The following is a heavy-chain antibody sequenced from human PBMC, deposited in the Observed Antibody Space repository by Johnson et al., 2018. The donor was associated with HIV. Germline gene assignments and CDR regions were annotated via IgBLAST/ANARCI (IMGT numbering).Heavy chain of an antibody. CDR1: EFTFTNAC. CDR2: INWNGGSK. V-gene: IGHV3-20*04. CDR3: ARPLAYCGGDCFGAFDI. D-gene: IGHD2-21*01. Sequence: VQLVESGGGLVKPGGCLRLSCTSSEFTFTNACMSWVRQAPGKGLEWVSGINWNGGSKGYADSVKGRLPISRDNAKNSLYLQMNSLRAEDTAVYYCARPLAYCGGDCFGAFDIWGQGTMVTVSS. J-gene: IGHJ3*02.